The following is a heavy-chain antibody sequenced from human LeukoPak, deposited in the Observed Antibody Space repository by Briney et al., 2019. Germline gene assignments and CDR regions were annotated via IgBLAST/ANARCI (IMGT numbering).Heavy chain of an antibody. Sequence: SETLSLTCAVYGGSFSGYYWSWIRQPPGKGLEWIGEINHSGSTNYNPSLKSRVTISVDTSKNKFSLKLSSVTAADTAVYYCAGMYGSGSYGGYFDYWGQGTLVTVSS. D-gene: IGHD3-10*01. V-gene: IGHV4-34*01. J-gene: IGHJ4*02. CDR3: AGMYGSGSYGGYFDY. CDR1: GGSFSGYY. CDR2: INHSGST.